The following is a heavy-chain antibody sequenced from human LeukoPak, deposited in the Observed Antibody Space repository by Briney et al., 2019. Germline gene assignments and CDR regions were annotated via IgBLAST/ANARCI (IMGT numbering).Heavy chain of an antibody. CDR1: GFTFSSSL. V-gene: IGHV3-7*01. CDR2: VNQDGGEK. J-gene: IGHJ6*04. CDR3: ARDGCSSTSCYVYGMDV. Sequence: GGSLRLSCAASGFTFSSSLMTWVRQAPGKGLEWVASVNQDGGEKDYVDSVKGRFTISRDNAKNSLYLQMNSLRTEDTAVYYCARDGCSSTSCYVYGMDVWGKGTTVTVSS. D-gene: IGHD2-2*01.